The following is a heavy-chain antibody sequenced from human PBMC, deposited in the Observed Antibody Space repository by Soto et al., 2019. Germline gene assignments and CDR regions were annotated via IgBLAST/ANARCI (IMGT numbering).Heavy chain of an antibody. Sequence: PSETLSLTCTVSGGSISSYYWSWIRQPPGKGLEWIGYTYYSGSTNYNPSLKSRVTISVDTSKNQFSLKLSSVTAADTAVYYCARDVGTPLTYYYYGMDVWGQGTTVTVSS. D-gene: IGHD1-1*01. CDR2: TYYSGST. V-gene: IGHV4-59*01. CDR3: ARDVGTPLTYYYYGMDV. CDR1: GGSISSYY. J-gene: IGHJ6*02.